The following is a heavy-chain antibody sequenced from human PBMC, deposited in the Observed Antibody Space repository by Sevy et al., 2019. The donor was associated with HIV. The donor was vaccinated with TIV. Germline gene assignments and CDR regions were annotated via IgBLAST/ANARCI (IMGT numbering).Heavy chain of an antibody. CDR2: VYHGGTT. Sequence: SETLSLTCAVSGDSISTSNWWRWVRQSPGKGLEWIGDVYHGGTTYYNPSFKSRVNISVDKSKNQFSLMLNSVTTADTAVYYCARVRILSVWGQGILVTVSS. V-gene: IGHV4-4*02. J-gene: IGHJ4*02. D-gene: IGHD2-21*01. CDR1: GDSISTSNW. CDR3: ARVRILSV.